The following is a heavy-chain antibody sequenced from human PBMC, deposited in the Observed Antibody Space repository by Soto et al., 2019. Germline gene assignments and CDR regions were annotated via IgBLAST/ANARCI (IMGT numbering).Heavy chain of an antibody. CDR3: ARGGIAVAGAFDY. Sequence: EVQLVESGGGLVQPGGSLRLSCAASGFTVSSNYMSWVRQAPGKGLEWVSVICSGGSTYYADSVKGRFTISRHNSKNTLYLQMNSLRAEDTAVYYCARGGIAVAGAFDYWGQGTLVTVSS. V-gene: IGHV3-53*04. CDR2: ICSGGST. CDR1: GFTVSSNY. J-gene: IGHJ4*02. D-gene: IGHD6-19*01.